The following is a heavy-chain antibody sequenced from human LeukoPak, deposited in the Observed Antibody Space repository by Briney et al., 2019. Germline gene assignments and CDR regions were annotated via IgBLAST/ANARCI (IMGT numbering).Heavy chain of an antibody. Sequence: GGSLRLSCAASGFTFSAYSMTWVRQAPEKGLEWVSYIGSSSSPIYYADSVKGRFTISRDNAKNSLYLQMDSLRAEDTAVYYCARDQAYSFDYWGQGTRATVSS. D-gene: IGHD4-11*01. J-gene: IGHJ4*02. CDR2: IGSSSSPI. CDR3: ARDQAYSFDY. CDR1: GFTFSAYS. V-gene: IGHV3-48*01.